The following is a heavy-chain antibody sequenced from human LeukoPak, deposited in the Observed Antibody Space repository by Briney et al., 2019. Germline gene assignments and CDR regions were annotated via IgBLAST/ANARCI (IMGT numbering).Heavy chain of an antibody. CDR2: ISSRSSTI. J-gene: IGHJ4*02. CDR1: GFTFSSYS. D-gene: IGHD4-17*01. Sequence: PGGSLRLSCAASGFTFSSYSMNWVRQAPGKGLEWVSYISSRSSTIYYADSVKGRFTISRDNTKNSLYLQMNSPRAEDTAVYYCARAVHYGERLDYWGQGTLVTVSS. V-gene: IGHV3-48*01. CDR3: ARAVHYGERLDY.